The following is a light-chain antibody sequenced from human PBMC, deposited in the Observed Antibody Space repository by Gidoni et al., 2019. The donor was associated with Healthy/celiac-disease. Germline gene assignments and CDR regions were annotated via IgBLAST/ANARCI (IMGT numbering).Light chain of an antibody. Sequence: DSQMTQSPSTLSASVGDRVTITCRASQSISSWLAWYQQKPGKAPKVLIYKASSLESGVPSRFSGSGSGTEFTLTIISLQPDDFATYYCQQYYSYPWTFGPGTKVEIK. CDR3: QQYYSYPWT. CDR1: QSISSW. J-gene: IGKJ1*01. V-gene: IGKV1-5*03. CDR2: KAS.